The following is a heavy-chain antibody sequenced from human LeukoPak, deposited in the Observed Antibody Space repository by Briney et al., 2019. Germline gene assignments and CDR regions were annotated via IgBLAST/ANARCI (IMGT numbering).Heavy chain of an antibody. CDR1: GFTFSDYY. CDR2: ISSSGSTK. CDR3: ARGLLYPGGHDAFDI. Sequence: GGSLRLSCAASGFTFSDYYMSWIRQAPGKGLEWVSYISSSGSTKYYADSVKGRFTISKDNAKNSLYLQMNSLRAEDTAVYYCARGLLYPGGHDAFDIWGQGTMVTVSS. J-gene: IGHJ3*02. V-gene: IGHV3-11*04. D-gene: IGHD2-8*01.